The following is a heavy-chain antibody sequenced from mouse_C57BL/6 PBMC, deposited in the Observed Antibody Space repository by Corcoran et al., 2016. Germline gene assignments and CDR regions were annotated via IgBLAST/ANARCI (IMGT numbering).Heavy chain of an antibody. CDR1: GYTFTTYG. Sequence: QIQLVQSGPELKKPGETVKISCKASGYTFTTYGMSWVKQAPGKGLKWMGWINPYSGVPTYADDFKGRFAFSLETSASTAYLQINNLKNEDTATYFCARDDGYAMDYWGQRTSVTVSS. CDR3: ARDDGYAMDY. CDR2: INPYSGVP. V-gene: IGHV9-3*01. J-gene: IGHJ4*01. D-gene: IGHD2-12*01.